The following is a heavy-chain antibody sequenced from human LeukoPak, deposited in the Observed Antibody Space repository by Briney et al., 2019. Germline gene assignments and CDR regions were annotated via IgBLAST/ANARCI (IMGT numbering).Heavy chain of an antibody. V-gene: IGHV1-69*01. CDR3: ARLRGYSYGYNYDGMDV. D-gene: IGHD5-18*01. CDR1: GGTLSSYA. J-gene: IGHJ6*04. CDR2: IIPIFGTA. Sequence: GASVMVSCRASGGTLSSYAISWGRRAPGQGLEWMGGIIPIFGTANYAQKFKGRVTITADESTSTAYMELSSLRSEDTDVYYCARLRGYSYGYNYDGMDVWGKGTTVTASS.